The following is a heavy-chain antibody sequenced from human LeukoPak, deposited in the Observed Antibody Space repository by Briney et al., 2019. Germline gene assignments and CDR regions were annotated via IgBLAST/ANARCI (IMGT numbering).Heavy chain of an antibody. V-gene: IGHV3-7*01. CDR3: ASLDY. CDR2: IKQDGSEK. J-gene: IGHJ4*02. CDR1: GFTFSSSW. Sequence: GGSLRLSCAASGFTFSSSWMSWVRQAPGKGLEWVANIKQDGSEKYNVDSVKGRFTISRDNAKNSLYLQMNTLRAEDTAVYYCASLDYWGQGTLVTVSS.